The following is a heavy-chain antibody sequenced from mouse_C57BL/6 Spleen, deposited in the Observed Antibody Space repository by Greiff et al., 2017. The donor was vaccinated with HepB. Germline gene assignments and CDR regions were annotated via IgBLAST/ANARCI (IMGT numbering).Heavy chain of an antibody. CDR1: GYTFTDYY. V-gene: IGHV1-26*01. D-gene: IGHD2-5*01. CDR3: ARNSNYVCFAY. Sequence: EVQLQQSGPELVKPGASVKISCKASGYTFTDYYMNWVKQSHGKSLEWIGDINPNNGGTSYNQKFKGKATLTVDKSSSTAYMELRSLTSEDSAVYDGARNSNYVCFAYWGQGTLVTVSA. CDR2: INPNNGGT. J-gene: IGHJ3*01.